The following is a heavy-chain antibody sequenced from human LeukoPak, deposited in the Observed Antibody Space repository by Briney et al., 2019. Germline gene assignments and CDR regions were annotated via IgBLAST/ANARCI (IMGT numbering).Heavy chain of an antibody. Sequence: ETLSLTCAVYGGSLSGYNCIWIRQPPGKGLEWIGEINHSGSTNYSPSLKSRVAISVDTSKNQFSLKLSSVTAADTAVYYCARGGRSIAALPGYWGQGTLVTVSS. CDR1: GGSLSGYN. V-gene: IGHV4-34*01. J-gene: IGHJ4*02. CDR2: INHSGST. CDR3: ARGGRSIAALPGY. D-gene: IGHD6-6*01.